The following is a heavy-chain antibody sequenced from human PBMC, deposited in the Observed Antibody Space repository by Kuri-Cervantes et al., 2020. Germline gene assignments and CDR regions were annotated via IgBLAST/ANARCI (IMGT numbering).Heavy chain of an antibody. Sequence: SETLSLTCAVSGGSISSGGYSWSWIRQPPGKGLEWIGYIYHSGSTYYNPSLKSRVTISVDRSKNQFSLKLSSVTAADTAVYYCARDPGNGDYYFVYWGQGTLVTVSS. V-gene: IGHV4-30-2*01. J-gene: IGHJ4*02. CDR3: ARDPGNGDYYFVY. CDR1: GGSISSGGYS. CDR2: IYHSGST. D-gene: IGHD4-17*01.